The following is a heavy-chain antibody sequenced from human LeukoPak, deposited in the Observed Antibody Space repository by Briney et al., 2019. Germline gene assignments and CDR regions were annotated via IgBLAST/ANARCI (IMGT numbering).Heavy chain of an antibody. V-gene: IGHV3-23*01. J-gene: IGHJ4*02. CDR1: GFTFSNYA. CDR2: ISDSGGST. D-gene: IGHD3-10*01. CDR3: AKPLSGGGYYFEY. Sequence: GGSLRLSCAASGFTFSNYAMTWVRQAPGKGLEWVSGISDSGGSTYYADSVKGRFTISRDNSKNTLYLQMNSLRAEDTAVYYCAKPLSGGGYYFEYWGQGTLATVSS.